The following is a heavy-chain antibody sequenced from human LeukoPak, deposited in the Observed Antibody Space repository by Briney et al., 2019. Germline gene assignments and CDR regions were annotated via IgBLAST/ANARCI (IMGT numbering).Heavy chain of an antibody. CDR3: ARFLVALYYYYMYV. D-gene: IGHD2-2*01. CDR2: IIPILGIA. CDR1: GGTFSSYA. V-gene: IGHV1-69*04. Sequence: SVKVSCKASGGTFSSYAISWVRQAPGQGLEWMGRIIPILGIANYAQKFQGRVTITADKSTSTAYMELSSLRSDDTAVYYCARFLVALYYYYMYVWGKGTTVTVSS. J-gene: IGHJ6*03.